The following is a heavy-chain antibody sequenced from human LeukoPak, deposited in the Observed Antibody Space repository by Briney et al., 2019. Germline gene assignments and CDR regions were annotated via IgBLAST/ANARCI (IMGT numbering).Heavy chain of an antibody. V-gene: IGHV4-30-2*01. CDR1: GGSISSGGYS. D-gene: IGHD5-18*01. J-gene: IGHJ3*02. CDR2: IYHSGST. Sequence: SETLSLTCAVSGGSISSGGYSWSWIRQPPGRGLEWIGYIYHSGSTYYNPSLKSRVTISVDRSKNQFSLKLSSVTAADTAVYYCARVDTAMTDAFDIWGQGTMVTISS. CDR3: ARVDTAMTDAFDI.